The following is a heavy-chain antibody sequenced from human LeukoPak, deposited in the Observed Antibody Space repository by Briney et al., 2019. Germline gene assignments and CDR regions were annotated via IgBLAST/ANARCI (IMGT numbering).Heavy chain of an antibody. CDR2: ISSSGSTI. J-gene: IGHJ4*02. CDR3: ARATGWDPYLDY. V-gene: IGHV3-48*03. CDR1: GFTFSSYE. Sequence: PGGSRRLSCAASGFTFSSYEMNWVRQAPGKGLEWVSYISSSGSTIYYADPVKGRLTISRDNDKNSLYLQMNSLRAEDTAVYYCARATGWDPYLDYWGQGTLVTVSS. D-gene: IGHD6-19*01.